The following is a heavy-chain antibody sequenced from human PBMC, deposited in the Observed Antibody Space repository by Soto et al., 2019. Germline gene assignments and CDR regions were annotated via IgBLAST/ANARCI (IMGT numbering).Heavy chain of an antibody. J-gene: IGHJ5*02. Sequence: GASVKVSCKASGYTFTSYAMHWVRQAPGQRLEWMGWINAGNGNTKYSQKFQGRVTITRDTSASTAYMELSSLRSEDTAVYYCARVLPFYGDYPNGFDPWGQGTLVTVSS. CDR1: GYTFTSYA. CDR2: INAGNGNT. D-gene: IGHD4-17*01. CDR3: ARVLPFYGDYPNGFDP. V-gene: IGHV1-3*01.